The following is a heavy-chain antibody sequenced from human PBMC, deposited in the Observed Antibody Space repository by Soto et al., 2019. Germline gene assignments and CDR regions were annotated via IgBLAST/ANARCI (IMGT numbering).Heavy chain of an antibody. CDR3: AADPHYYDSSGSYYYYYGMDV. J-gene: IGHJ6*02. D-gene: IGHD3-22*01. CDR2: IVVGSGNT. Sequence: SVKVSCKASGFTFTSSAMQWVRQARGQRLEWIGWIVVGSGNTNYAQKFQERVTITRDMSTSTAYMELSSLRSEDTAVYYCAADPHYYDSSGSYYYYYGMDVWGQGTTVTVSS. V-gene: IGHV1-58*02. CDR1: GFTFTSSA.